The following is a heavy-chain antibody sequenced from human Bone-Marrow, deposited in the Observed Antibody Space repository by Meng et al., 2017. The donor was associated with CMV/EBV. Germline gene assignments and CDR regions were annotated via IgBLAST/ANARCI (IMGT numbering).Heavy chain of an antibody. CDR1: GSSFTSSW. CDR2: IYPGASDT. Sequence: KGSGSSFTSSWIGWVRQMPGKGLEWMGIIYPGASDTRYSPSFQGQVTISADKSISTAYLQWSSLKASDTAMYYCARHDLLDSSGQFDYWGQGTLVTVS. CDR3: ARHDLLDSSGQFDY. D-gene: IGHD6-19*01. V-gene: IGHV5-51*01. J-gene: IGHJ4*02.